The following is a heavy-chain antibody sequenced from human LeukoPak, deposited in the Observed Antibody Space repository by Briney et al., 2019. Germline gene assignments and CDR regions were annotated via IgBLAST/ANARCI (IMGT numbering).Heavy chain of an antibody. J-gene: IGHJ4*02. V-gene: IGHV3-15*01. CDR3: TTDLVVIVATFRQGGVDY. D-gene: IGHD5-12*01. CDR2: IKSKTGGGTT. Sequence: GGSLRLSCAASGFTFSNAWMSWVRQAPGKGLEWVGRIKSKTGGGTTDYAAPVKGRFTISRDDSKNTLYLQMNSLKTEDTAVYYCTTDLVVIVATFRQGGVDYWGQGTLVTVSS. CDR1: GFTFSNAW.